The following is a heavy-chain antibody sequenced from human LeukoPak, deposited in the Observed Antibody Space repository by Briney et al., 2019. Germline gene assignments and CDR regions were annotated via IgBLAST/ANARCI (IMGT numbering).Heavy chain of an antibody. Sequence: GGSLRLSCAASGFTFTNAWMSWVRQAPGKGLEWVANIKQDGSEKYYVDSVKGRFTISRDNAKNSLYLQMNSLRAEDTAVYYSARGQAVAGTDFDYWGQGTLVTVSS. CDR3: ARGQAVAGTDFDY. D-gene: IGHD6-19*01. CDR1: GFTFTNAW. J-gene: IGHJ4*02. V-gene: IGHV3-7*01. CDR2: IKQDGSEK.